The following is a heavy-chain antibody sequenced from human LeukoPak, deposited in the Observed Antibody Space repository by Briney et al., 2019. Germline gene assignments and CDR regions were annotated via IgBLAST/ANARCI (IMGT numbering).Heavy chain of an antibody. V-gene: IGHV3-30*04. Sequence: PGRSLRLSCAASGFTFSSYAMHWVRQAPGKGLEWVAVISYDGSNKYYADSVKGRFTISRDNSKNTLYLQMNSLRAEDTAVYYCARDDGWYYDSSGYYPSGGEFDYWGQGTLVTVSS. J-gene: IGHJ4*02. D-gene: IGHD3-22*01. CDR3: ARDDGWYYDSSGYYPSGGEFDY. CDR1: GFTFSSYA. CDR2: ISYDGSNK.